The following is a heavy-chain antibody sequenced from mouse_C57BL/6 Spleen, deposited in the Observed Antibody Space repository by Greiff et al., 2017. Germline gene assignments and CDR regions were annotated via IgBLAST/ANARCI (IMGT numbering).Heavy chain of an antibody. Sequence: EVQLQQSGPGLVKPSQSLSLTCSVTGYSITSGYYWNWIRQFPGNKLEWMGYISYDGSNNYNPSLKNRISITRDTSKNQFFLKLNSVTTEDTATYYWARDRGLGLAYWGQGTLVTVSA. CDR2: ISYDGSN. V-gene: IGHV3-6*01. D-gene: IGHD4-1*01. CDR1: GYSITSGYY. J-gene: IGHJ3*01. CDR3: ARDRGLGLAY.